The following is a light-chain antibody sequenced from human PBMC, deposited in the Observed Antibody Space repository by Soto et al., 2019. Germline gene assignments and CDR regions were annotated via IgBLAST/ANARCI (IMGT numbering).Light chain of an antibody. CDR3: QQYNNWPPET. CDR2: AAT. J-gene: IGKJ2*01. CDR1: QSVSGN. V-gene: IGKV3-15*01. Sequence: EIVMTQSPAILSVSPGERATRSCRASQSVSGNLAWYQQTPGQPPRLLIYAATTRAPGVPDRFSGSGSGTDFSLIISSLQSEDFAVYYCQQYNNWPPETFGQGTKLEIQ.